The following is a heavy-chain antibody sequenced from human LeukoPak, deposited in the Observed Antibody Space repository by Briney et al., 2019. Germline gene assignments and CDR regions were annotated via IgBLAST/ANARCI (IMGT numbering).Heavy chain of an antibody. CDR3: AKLGANSVRPILDAFDI. D-gene: IGHD5/OR15-5a*01. CDR2: IRYDGSNK. CDR1: GFTFSSYG. V-gene: IGHV3-30*02. Sequence: GGSLRLSCAASGFTFSSYGMHWVRRAPGKGLEWVAFIRYDGSNKYYADSVKGRFTISRDNSKNTLYLQMNSLRAKDTAVYYCAKLGANSVRPILDAFDIWGQGTMVTVSS. J-gene: IGHJ3*02.